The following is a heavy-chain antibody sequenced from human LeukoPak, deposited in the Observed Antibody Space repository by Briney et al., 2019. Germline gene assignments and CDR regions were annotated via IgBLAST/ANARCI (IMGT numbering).Heavy chain of an antibody. CDR2: IYYSGST. CDR3: ASLTTAEAFDI. CDR1: GGSISSYY. V-gene: IGHV4-59*01. Sequence: SETLSLTCTVSGGSISSYYWTWIRQPPGKGLEWIGYIYYSGSTNYNPSLKSRATISLDTSKNQFSLKLSSVTAADTAVYYCASLTTAEAFDIWGQGTMVTVSS. J-gene: IGHJ3*02. D-gene: IGHD3-22*01.